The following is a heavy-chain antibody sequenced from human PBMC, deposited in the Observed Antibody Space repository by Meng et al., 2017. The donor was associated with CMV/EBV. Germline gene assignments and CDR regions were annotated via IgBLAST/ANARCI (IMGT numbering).Heavy chain of an antibody. CDR3: ARWVPDSSGYYPVPENFDY. V-gene: IGHV1-2*02. J-gene: IGHJ4*02. Sequence: QVQLVQSGAEVKKPXASVKVSGKASGYTFTGYYMHWVRQAPGQGLEWMGWINPNSGGTNYAQKFQGRVTMTRDTSISTAYMELSRLRSDDTAVYYCARWVPDSSGYYPVPENFDYWGQGTLVTVSS. CDR2: INPNSGGT. D-gene: IGHD3-22*01. CDR1: GYTFTGYY.